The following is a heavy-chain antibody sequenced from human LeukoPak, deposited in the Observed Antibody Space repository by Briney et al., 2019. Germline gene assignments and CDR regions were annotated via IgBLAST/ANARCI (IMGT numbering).Heavy chain of an antibody. CDR3: AKDTNPYYYDSSGYPPSYFDY. V-gene: IGHV3-9*01. CDR1: GFTFDDYA. J-gene: IGHJ4*02. CDR2: IGWNSGSI. D-gene: IGHD3-22*01. Sequence: GGSLRLSCAASGFTFDDYAMHWVRQAPGKGLEWVSGIGWNSGSIGYADSVKGRFTISRDNAKNSLYLQMNSLRAEDTALYYCAKDTNPYYYDSSGYPPSYFDYWGQGTLVTVSS.